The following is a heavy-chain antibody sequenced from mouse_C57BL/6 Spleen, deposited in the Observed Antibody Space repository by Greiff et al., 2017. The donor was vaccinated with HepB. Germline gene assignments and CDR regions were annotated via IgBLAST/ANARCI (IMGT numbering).Heavy chain of an antibody. Sequence: VKLMESGPGLVAPSQSLSITCTVSGFSLTSYGVHWVRQPPGKGLEWLVVIWSDGSTTYNSALKSRLSISKDNSKSQVFLKMNSLQTDDTAMYYCARHEVDYAWFAYWGQGTLVTVSA. J-gene: IGHJ3*01. CDR2: IWSDGST. V-gene: IGHV2-6-1*01. CDR3: ARHEVDYAWFAY. D-gene: IGHD2-4*01. CDR1: GFSLTSYG.